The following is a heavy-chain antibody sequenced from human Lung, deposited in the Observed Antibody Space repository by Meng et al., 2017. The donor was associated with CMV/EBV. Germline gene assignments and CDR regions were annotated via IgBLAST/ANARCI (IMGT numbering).Heavy chain of an antibody. J-gene: IGHJ5*02. CDR1: SGSIRIGVFY. Sequence: VRLHLPGPVLVKPIQTLSLKSQDPSGSIRIGVFYWSLIRQHPEKSLELIGNIYYSGSTYYHPSLRSRVAISIGTSKNQFSLKQTSVTAADTAVYVCARTNDGDYNWFDPWGQGTLVTVSS. CDR3: ARTNDGDYNWFDP. V-gene: IGHV4-31*03. D-gene: IGHD4-17*01. CDR2: IYYSGST.